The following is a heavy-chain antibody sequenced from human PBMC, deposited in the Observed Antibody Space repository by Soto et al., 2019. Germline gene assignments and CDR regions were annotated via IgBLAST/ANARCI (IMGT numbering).Heavy chain of an antibody. Sequence: PGGSLRLSCAAAGFTFSSYGMHWVREASGTGLERGAVMSYDGSKYYADTVKGRFTISRDNSKNTLYLQINSLRPEDTAVYYCAKDFTPWFGDYFYYYYGMDVWDQGTTVTVSS. D-gene: IGHD4-17*01. CDR2: MSYDGSK. V-gene: IGHV3-30*18. J-gene: IGHJ6*02. CDR1: GFTFSSYG. CDR3: AKDFTPWFGDYFYYYYGMDV.